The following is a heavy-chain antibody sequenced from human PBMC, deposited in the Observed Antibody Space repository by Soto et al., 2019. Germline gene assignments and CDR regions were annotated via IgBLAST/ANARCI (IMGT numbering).Heavy chain of an antibody. J-gene: IGHJ4*02. CDR1: GFTFSSYT. D-gene: IGHD2-21*02. CDR2: ISGGGGST. CDR3: ARDLPVGTGDFAVVTATPDY. V-gene: IGHV3-23*01. Sequence: EVQLLESGGGLVQPGGSLRLSCAASGFTFSSYTMSWVRQAPGKGLEWVSAISGGGGSTYYADSVKGRFTISRDNSKNTLYLQMNNLRAEDTAVYYCARDLPVGTGDFAVVTATPDYWGQGTLVTVSS.